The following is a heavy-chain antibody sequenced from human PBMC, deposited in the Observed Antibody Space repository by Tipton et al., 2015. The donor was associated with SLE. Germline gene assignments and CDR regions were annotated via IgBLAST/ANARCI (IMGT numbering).Heavy chain of an antibody. D-gene: IGHD6-6*01. CDR2: IYYSGST. Sequence: TLSLTCTVSGDSISSHYWSWIRQPPGKGLEWIGYIYYSGSTNYNPSLKSRVTISMDTSKNHFSLKLSSVTAADTAVYYCAGVSGSSSHFFDYWGQGPLVTVSS. CDR3: AGVSGSSSHFFDY. J-gene: IGHJ4*02. CDR1: GDSISSHY. V-gene: IGHV4-59*11.